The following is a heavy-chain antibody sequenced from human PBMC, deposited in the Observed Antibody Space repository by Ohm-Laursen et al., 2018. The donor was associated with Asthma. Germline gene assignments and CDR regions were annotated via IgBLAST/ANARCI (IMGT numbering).Heavy chain of an antibody. D-gene: IGHD4-17*01. CDR3: ARYGDSPYYYYYGMDV. CDR1: GGTFSSYA. CDR2: IIPIFGTA. J-gene: IGHJ6*02. V-gene: IGHV1-69*01. Sequence: SSVKVSCKASGGTFSSYAISWVRQAPGQGLEWMGGIIPIFGTANYTQKFQGRVTITADESTSTAYMELSSLRSEDTAVYYCARYGDSPYYYYYGMDVWGQGTTVTVSS.